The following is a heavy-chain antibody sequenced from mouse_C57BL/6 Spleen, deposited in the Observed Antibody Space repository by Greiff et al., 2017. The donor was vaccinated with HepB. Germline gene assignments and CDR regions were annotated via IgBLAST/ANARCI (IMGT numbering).Heavy chain of an antibody. CDR2: IYPRDGST. CDR3: ARSDYYGSSKRFYAMDY. CDR1: GYTFTDHT. Sequence: VQRVESDAELVKPGASVKISCKVSGYTFTDHTIHWMKQRPEQGLEWIGYIYPRDGSTKYNEKFKGKATLTADKSSSTAYMQLNSLTSEDSAVYFCARSDYYGSSKRFYAMDYWGQGTSVTVSS. V-gene: IGHV1-78*01. D-gene: IGHD1-1*01. J-gene: IGHJ4*01.